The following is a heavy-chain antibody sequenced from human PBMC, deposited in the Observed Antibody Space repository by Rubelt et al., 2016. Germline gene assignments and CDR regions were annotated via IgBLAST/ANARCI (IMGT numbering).Heavy chain of an antibody. CDR2: INNSGST. J-gene: IGHJ4*02. CDR1: GVSISSYY. CDR3: ARGRTRYYYDSSGYYYFDY. V-gene: IGHV4-59*12. Sequence: QVQLQESGPGLVKPSETLSLTCTVSGVSISSYYWSWIRQPPGKGLEWLGEINNSGSTNYNPSLKSRVTITVDTSKNQFSLKLVLGTASDTAVYYCARGRTRYYYDSSGYYYFDYWGQGTLVTVSS. D-gene: IGHD3-22*01.